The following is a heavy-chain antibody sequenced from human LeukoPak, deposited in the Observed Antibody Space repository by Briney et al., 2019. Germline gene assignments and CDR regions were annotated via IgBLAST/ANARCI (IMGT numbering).Heavy chain of an antibody. J-gene: IGHJ3*01. CDR2: IKKDGSEK. CDR3: VRDGGRYSYASD. D-gene: IGHD5-18*01. Sequence: GGSLRHSCAASGFTFSNYWMSWVRQAPGKGLEWVANIKKDGSEKYYVDSVRGRFTISRDNAENSLHLQMISLRAEDTAVYYCVRDGGRYSYASDWGQGTMVIVSS. V-gene: IGHV3-7*01. CDR1: GFTFSNYW.